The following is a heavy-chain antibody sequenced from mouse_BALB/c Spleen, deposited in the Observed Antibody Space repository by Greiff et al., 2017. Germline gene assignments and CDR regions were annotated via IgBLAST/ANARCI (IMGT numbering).Heavy chain of an antibody. CDR3: ARPRHRYDENYAMDY. V-gene: IGHV4-1*02. J-gene: IGHJ4*01. CDR1: GFDFSRYW. Sequence: EVKLVESGGGLVQPGGSLKLSCAASGFDFSRYWMSWVRQAPGKGLEWIGEINPDSSTINYTPSLKDKFIISRDNANNTLYLQMSKVRSEDTALYYCARPRHRYDENYAMDYWGQGTSVTVSS. D-gene: IGHD2-14*01. CDR2: INPDSSTI.